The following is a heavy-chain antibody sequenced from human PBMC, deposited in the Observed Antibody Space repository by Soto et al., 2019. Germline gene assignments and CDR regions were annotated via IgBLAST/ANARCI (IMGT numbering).Heavy chain of an antibody. CDR3: AKDLLPNTVSTCGS. CDR1: GFTFDSHG. J-gene: IGHJ5*02. D-gene: IGHD4-17*01. V-gene: IGHV3-30*18. Sequence: QVQLVESGGGAVQPGRSLRLSCAASGFTFDSHGMHWVRQAPGKGLEWVAVISSDGNNKYYADSVKGRFTISRDNFNNILWLQMSSLRAEDTAVSYCAKDLLPNTVSTCGSWGQGTLVTVSS. CDR2: ISSDGNNK.